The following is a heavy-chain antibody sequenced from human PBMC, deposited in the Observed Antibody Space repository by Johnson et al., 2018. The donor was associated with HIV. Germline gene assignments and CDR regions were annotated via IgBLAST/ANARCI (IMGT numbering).Heavy chain of an antibody. V-gene: IGHV3-66*01. D-gene: IGHD5-24*01. CDR2: LFSGDTT. J-gene: IGHJ3*02. CDR3: ARACRDGYTCDVFDI. Sequence: EVQLVESGGGLVRPGGSLRLSCVASGFAVSGYYMSWVRQAPGKGLEWVSVLFSGDTTYYADPVNGRFTISRDNSKNTLYLQMNSLRAEDTAVYYCARACRDGYTCDVFDIWGQGTSVTVSS. CDR1: GFAVSGYY.